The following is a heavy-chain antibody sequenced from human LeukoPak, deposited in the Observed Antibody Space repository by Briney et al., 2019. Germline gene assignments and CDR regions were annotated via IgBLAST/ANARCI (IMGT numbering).Heavy chain of an antibody. D-gene: IGHD3-10*02. J-gene: IGHJ6*04. V-gene: IGHV3-48*03. CDR2: ISSSGSTI. CDR3: AELGITMIGGV. CDR1: GFAFISSE. Sequence: PGGSLRLSCAASGFAFISSEMNWVRQAPGKGLEWVSYISSSGSTIYYADSVKGRFTISRDNAKNSLYLQMNSLRAEDTAVYYCAELGITMIGGVWGKGTTVTISS.